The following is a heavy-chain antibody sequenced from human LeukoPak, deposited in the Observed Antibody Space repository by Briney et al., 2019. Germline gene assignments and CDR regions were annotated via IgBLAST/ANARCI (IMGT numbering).Heavy chain of an antibody. CDR1: GFIFRRFY. Sequence: GGSLRLSCAASGFIFRRFYMSWVRPPPGKALEWISYIPTSGISVHYADSVRGRFTASRDDAKNSLDLQMDSLRVEDTAVYYCTRAEGLGPGAHFDQWGQGALVIVSS. CDR3: TRAEGLGPGAHFDQ. J-gene: IGHJ4*02. CDR2: IPTSGISV. V-gene: IGHV3-11*01.